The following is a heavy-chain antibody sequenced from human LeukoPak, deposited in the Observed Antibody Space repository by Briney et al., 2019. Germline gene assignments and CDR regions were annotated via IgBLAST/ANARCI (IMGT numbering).Heavy chain of an antibody. J-gene: IGHJ4*02. V-gene: IGHV3-23*01. CDR1: GFSFSTSM. CDR2: ILRDAETT. CDR3: AKDPDSSGYYSDYYFDY. Sequence: GSLRLSCAASGFSFSTSMMSWVRRVPGQGLEWVSTILRDAETTYYADSVRGRFTISRDNSKNTLYLQMNSLRAEDTAAYYCAKDPDSSGYYSDYYFDYWGQGTLVTVSS. D-gene: IGHD3-22*01.